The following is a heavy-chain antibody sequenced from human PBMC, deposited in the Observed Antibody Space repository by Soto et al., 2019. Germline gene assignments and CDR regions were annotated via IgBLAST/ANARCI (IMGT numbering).Heavy chain of an antibody. D-gene: IGHD3-10*01. CDR2: IYYSGST. CDR3: AKSYGSGSYYIYNWFDP. V-gene: IGHV4-59*01. J-gene: IGHJ5*02. Sequence: PSETLSLTCTVSGGSISSYYWSWVRQPPGKGLEWIGYIYYSGSTNYNPSLKSRVTISVDTSQIQFSLKLSSVTAADTAVYYCAKSYGSGSYYIYNWFDPWGQGTLVTVSS. CDR1: GGSISSYY.